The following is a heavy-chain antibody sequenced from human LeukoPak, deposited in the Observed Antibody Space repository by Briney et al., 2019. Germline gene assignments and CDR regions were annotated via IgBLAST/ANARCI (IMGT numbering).Heavy chain of an antibody. CDR3: ARDSDYSGNGNGDWFDP. V-gene: IGHV1-18*04. D-gene: IGHD4-11*01. J-gene: IGHJ5*02. Sequence: ASVNVSCKASVFRFTSFGVSWVRQAPGQGLEWMGWISNYFGVTHYAEKFEDRVTMTIDTSTATAYMELRSLRYDDTATYYCARDSDYSGNGNGDWFDPWGQGTVVTVSS. CDR1: VFRFTSFG. CDR2: ISNYFGVT.